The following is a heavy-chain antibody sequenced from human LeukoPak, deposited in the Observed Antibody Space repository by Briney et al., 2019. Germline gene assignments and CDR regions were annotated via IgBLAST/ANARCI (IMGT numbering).Heavy chain of an antibody. Sequence: GGSLRLSCAASGFTFGSYGMHWVRQAPGKGLEWVAFIRNDGNNKYYVNSVKGRFTIPRDNSKNTLYLQMNSLRIEDTAVYYCAKNPKMDYYYYYMDFWGKGTTGTVSS. V-gene: IGHV3-30*02. CDR3: AKNPKMDYYYYYMDF. D-gene: IGHD2-8*01. CDR1: GFTFGSYG. J-gene: IGHJ6*03. CDR2: IRNDGNNK.